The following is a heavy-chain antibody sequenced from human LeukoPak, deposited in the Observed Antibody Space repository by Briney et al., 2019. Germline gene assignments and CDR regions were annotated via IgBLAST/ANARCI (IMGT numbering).Heavy chain of an antibody. V-gene: IGHV1-69*13. J-gene: IGHJ4*02. D-gene: IGHD6-13*01. CDR2: IIPIFGTA. CDR1: VGTFSSYA. CDR3: AIIPGIAAAADY. Sequence: SVKVSCKASVGTFSSYAISWVRQAPGQGLEWMGGIIPIFGTANYAQKFQGRVTITADESTSTAYMELSSLRSEDTAVYYCAIIPGIAAAADYWGQGTLVTVSS.